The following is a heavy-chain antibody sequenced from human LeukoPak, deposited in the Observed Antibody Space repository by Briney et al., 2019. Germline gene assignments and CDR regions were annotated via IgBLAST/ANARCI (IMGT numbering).Heavy chain of an antibody. D-gene: IGHD6-19*01. CDR3: ARGVRIAVAEPHLDY. V-gene: IGHV4-34*01. J-gene: IGHJ4*02. CDR1: GGSFSVCH. CDR2: FNHSGST. Sequence: PSETLSLICAVYGGSFSVCHWSWLPQSPGKALEWLGYFNHSGSTYCNPSLKSRVTISVDTSMKQFSLKLSSVTAADTAVYYCARGVRIAVAEPHLDYWGQGTLVTVSA.